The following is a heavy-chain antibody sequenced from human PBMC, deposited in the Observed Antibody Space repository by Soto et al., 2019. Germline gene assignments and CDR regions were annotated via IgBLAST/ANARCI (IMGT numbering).Heavy chain of an antibody. CDR1: SDSISSYY. D-gene: IGHD6-19*01. V-gene: IGHV4-59*08. CDR2: TDYSGNT. Sequence: QVQLQESGPGLVRPSETLSLTCTGSSDSISSYYWIWIRQSPGKGLEWIGYTDYSGNTNYNPSLKSRVTISGDTSKNPFSLRLSSVTAADTAVYYCARAVGDPLYYLDYWGQGTLVTVSS. J-gene: IGHJ4*02. CDR3: ARAVGDPLYYLDY.